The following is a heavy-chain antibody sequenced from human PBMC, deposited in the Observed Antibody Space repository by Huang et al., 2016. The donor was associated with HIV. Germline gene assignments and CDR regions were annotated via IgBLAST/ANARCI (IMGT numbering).Heavy chain of an antibody. CDR1: GDSVSSHY. Sequence: QVRLQESGPGLVKPSETLSLSCTVSGDSVSSHYWGWIRHPPGKGLEWSGTVYDSGTTKYNPRLKRRITISVDTSKNGFSLNITSVSAADTAMYFCVRDQGRLAVGGIDNWFDPWGQGALVTVSS. J-gene: IGHJ5*02. D-gene: IGHD6-19*01. CDR2: VYDSGTT. V-gene: IGHV4-59*02. CDR3: VRDQGRLAVGGIDNWFDP.